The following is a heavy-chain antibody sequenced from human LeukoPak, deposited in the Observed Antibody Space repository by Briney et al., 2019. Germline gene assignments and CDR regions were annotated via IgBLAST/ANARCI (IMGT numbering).Heavy chain of an antibody. CDR3: AKDAYYDSSGTDFDY. D-gene: IGHD3-22*01. CDR1: GFTFDDYA. V-gene: IGHV3-9*01. J-gene: IGHJ4*02. CDR2: ISWNSGGI. Sequence: PGRSLRLSCAASGFTFDDYAMHWVRQAPGKGLEWVSGISWNSGGIGYADSVKGRFTISRDNAKNSLYLQTNSLRAEDTALYYCAKDAYYDSSGTDFDYWGQGTLVTVSS.